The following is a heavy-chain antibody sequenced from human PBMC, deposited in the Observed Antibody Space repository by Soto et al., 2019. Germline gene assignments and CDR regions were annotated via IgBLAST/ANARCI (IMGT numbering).Heavy chain of an antibody. Sequence: QLQLQESGPGLVKPSETLSLTCTVSGGSISSSSYYWGWIRQPPGKGLEWIGSIYYSGSTYYNPSLKSRVTISVDTSKNQFSLKLSSVTAADTAVYYWASPYSSGWSGAFDIWGQGTMVTVSS. CDR3: ASPYSSGWSGAFDI. J-gene: IGHJ3*02. V-gene: IGHV4-39*01. CDR1: GGSISSSSYY. D-gene: IGHD6-19*01. CDR2: IYYSGST.